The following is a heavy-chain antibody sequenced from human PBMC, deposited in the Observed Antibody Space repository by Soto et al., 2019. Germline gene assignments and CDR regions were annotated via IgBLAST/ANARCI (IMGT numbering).Heavy chain of an antibody. CDR3: ARDLWVEPELYYYGMDV. D-gene: IGHD1-1*01. Sequence: PSETLSLTCTVSGDSISSADYYWSWIRQTPGKGLEWIGHIFYSGTTYYNPSLKSRLTISVDTSKNHFSLRLTSVTAADTAAYYCARDLWVEPELYYYGMDVWGQGTTVT. J-gene: IGHJ6*02. CDR1: GDSISSADYY. CDR2: IFYSGTT. V-gene: IGHV4-30-4*01.